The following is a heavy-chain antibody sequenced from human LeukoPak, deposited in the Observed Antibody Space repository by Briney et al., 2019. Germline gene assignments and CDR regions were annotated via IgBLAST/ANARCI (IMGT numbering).Heavy chain of an antibody. CDR3: ARQLPTPQYYYDSSGYYPFDY. CDR2: INPSGGST. J-gene: IGHJ4*02. D-gene: IGHD3-22*01. V-gene: IGHV1-46*01. Sequence: ASVKVSCKASGYTFTSYYMHWVRQAPGQGLEWMGIINPSGGSTSYAQKFQGRVTMTRDTSTSTVYMELGSLRSEDTAVYYCARQLPTPQYYYDSSGYYPFDYWGQGTLVTVSS. CDR1: GYTFTSYY.